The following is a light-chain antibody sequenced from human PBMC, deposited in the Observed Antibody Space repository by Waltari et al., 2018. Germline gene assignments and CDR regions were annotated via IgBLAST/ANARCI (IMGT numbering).Light chain of an antibody. CDR3: QQYDSLPIT. Sequence: DIQMTQSPSSLSTSVGDRVTITCQASQDISNYLNWYQQKPGKAPKLLIYGSSKLETGVPSTFSGIGSGTDFTFTISSLQPEDIAIYYCQQYDSLPITFGQGTRLEIK. J-gene: IGKJ5*01. V-gene: IGKV1-33*01. CDR1: QDISNY. CDR2: GSS.